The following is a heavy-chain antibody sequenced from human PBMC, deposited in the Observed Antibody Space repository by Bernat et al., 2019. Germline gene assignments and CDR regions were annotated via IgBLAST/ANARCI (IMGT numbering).Heavy chain of an antibody. V-gene: IGHV1-69*04. D-gene: IGHD1-26*01. CDR1: GGTFSSYA. CDR2: IIPILGIA. J-gene: IGHJ4*02. Sequence: QVQLVQSGAEVKKPWSSVKVSCKASGGTFSSYAISWVRQAPGQGLEWMGRIIPILGIANYAQKFQGRVTITADKSTSTAYMELSSLRSEDTAVYYCARDKVLSGSYYQDYWGQGTLVTVSS. CDR3: ARDKVLSGSYYQDY.